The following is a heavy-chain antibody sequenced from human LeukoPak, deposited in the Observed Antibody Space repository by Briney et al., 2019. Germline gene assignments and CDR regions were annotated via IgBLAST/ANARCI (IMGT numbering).Heavy chain of an antibody. CDR2: ILYDGSRK. Sequence: GGSLRLSCAASGFTFRNFAMHWGRQAPGKGLEWVPVILYDGSRKDYADSAKGRFTISRDNSKNALYLEMNSLTTEDTAVYYCATAPLYSSSWYFRGYFDDWGQGTLVTVSS. D-gene: IGHD6-13*01. V-gene: IGHV3-30*04. CDR3: ATAPLYSSSWYFRGYFDD. J-gene: IGHJ4*02. CDR1: GFTFRNFA.